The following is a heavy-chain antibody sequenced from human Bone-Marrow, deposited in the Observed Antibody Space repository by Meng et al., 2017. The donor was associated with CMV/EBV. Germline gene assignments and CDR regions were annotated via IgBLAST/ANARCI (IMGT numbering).Heavy chain of an antibody. CDR1: GFTFSSYS. Sequence: GESLKISCAASGFTFSSYSMNWVRQAPGKVLELVAVISYYGSNKYYADSVKGRFTISSANSKNTLYLQMNSLRAEDTAVYYCARTLGYCSSTSCYSFDYWGQGTLVTVSS. D-gene: IGHD2-2*02. CDR3: ARTLGYCSSTSCYSFDY. V-gene: IGHV3-30*03. CDR2: ISYYGSNK. J-gene: IGHJ4*02.